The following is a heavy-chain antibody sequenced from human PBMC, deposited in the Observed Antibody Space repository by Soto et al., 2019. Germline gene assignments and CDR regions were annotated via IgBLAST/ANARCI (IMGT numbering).Heavy chain of an antibody. V-gene: IGHV3-15*07. CDR2: IKTSAGGGAT. CDR3: TTGSVEGI. Sequence: EVQLVESAGGLMQPGGSLRLSCVASGFSFNEAWMNWVRQAPGEGLEWVGRIKTSAGGGATDCAAPVQGRSTISRDDSKNAIYLHMNSLRTEDTAIYYCTTGSVEGIWGQGTTVTVSS. D-gene: IGHD2-15*01. CDR1: GFSFNEAW. J-gene: IGHJ6*02.